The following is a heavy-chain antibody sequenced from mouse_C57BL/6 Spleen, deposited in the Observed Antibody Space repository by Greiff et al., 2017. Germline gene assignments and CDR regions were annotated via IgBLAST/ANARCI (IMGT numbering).Heavy chain of an antibody. CDR1: GFTFSDYG. J-gene: IGHJ1*03. V-gene: IGHV5-17*01. D-gene: IGHD1-1*01. CDR3: ARRSSSFWYFDV. Sequence: DVQLQESGGGLVKPGGSLKLSCAASGFTFSDYGMHWVRQAPEKGLEWVAYISSGSSTIYYADTVKGRFTISRDNAKNTLFLQMTSLRSEDTAMYYCARRSSSFWYFDVWGTGTTVTVSS. CDR2: ISSGSSTI.